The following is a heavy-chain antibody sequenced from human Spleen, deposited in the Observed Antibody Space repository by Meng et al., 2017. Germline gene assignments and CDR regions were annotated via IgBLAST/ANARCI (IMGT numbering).Heavy chain of an antibody. Sequence: GESLKISCAASGFTFSSYEMNWVRQAPGKGLEWVSYVSGSGYTIYYADSVKGRFTISRDNAKNSLYLQMNSLRVEDTAVYYCARDGLSSGWPYYYYYGMDVWGQGTTVTVSS. CDR3: ARDGLSSGWPYYYYYGMDV. D-gene: IGHD6-19*01. V-gene: IGHV3-48*03. CDR2: VSGSGYTI. CDR1: GFTFSSYE. J-gene: IGHJ6*02.